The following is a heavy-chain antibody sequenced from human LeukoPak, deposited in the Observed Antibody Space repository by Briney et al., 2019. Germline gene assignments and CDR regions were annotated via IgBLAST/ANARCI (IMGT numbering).Heavy chain of an antibody. CDR2: IYHSGST. Sequence: SETLSLTCAVSGDFISSSQWWSWVRQPPGKGLEWMGEIYHSGSTNYNPSLKSRVTISVDTSKNQFSLKLSSVTAADTAVYFCASPRGDDSGGYYTWYFHHWGQGILVTVSS. J-gene: IGHJ1*01. CDR1: GDFISSSQW. D-gene: IGHD3-22*01. V-gene: IGHV4-4*02. CDR3: ASPRGDDSGGYYTWYFHH.